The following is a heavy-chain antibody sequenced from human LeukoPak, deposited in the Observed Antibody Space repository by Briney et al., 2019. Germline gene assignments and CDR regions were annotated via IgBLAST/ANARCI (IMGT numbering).Heavy chain of an antibody. CDR3: ARDAYGRFGELFY. Sequence: GGSLRLSCAASGFTFSGYSMNWVRQAPGKGLEWVSSISSSSSYIYYADSVKGRFTISRDNAKNSLYLQMNSLRAEDTAVYYCARDAYGRFGELFYGGQGTLVTVSS. CDR1: GFTFSGYS. V-gene: IGHV3-21*01. CDR2: ISSSSSYI. J-gene: IGHJ4*02. D-gene: IGHD3-10*01.